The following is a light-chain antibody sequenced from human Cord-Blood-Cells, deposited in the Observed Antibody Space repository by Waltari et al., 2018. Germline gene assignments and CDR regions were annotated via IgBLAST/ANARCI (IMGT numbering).Light chain of an antibody. V-gene: IGKV1-39*01. CDR3: QQSYSTLSLT. J-gene: IGKJ4*01. CDR2: AAS. Sequence: DIQMTQSPSSLSASVGDRVTITCRASQSISSYLNWYQQKPGKAPKLLIYAASSLQSGVPSRFSGSGSETDFTLTISSLQPEDFATYYCQQSYSTLSLTFGGGTKVEIK. CDR1: QSISSY.